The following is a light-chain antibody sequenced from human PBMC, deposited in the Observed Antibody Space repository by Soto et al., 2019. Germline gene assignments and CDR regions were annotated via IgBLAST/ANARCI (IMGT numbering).Light chain of an antibody. J-gene: IGKJ1*01. CDR3: QQSYTSHPT. CDR2: GAS. V-gene: IGKV3-15*01. CDR1: ERLSSVY. Sequence: EIVLRQAPGRLCLSRGERWTLSRRASERLSSVYLAWYQQRPGQPPRLLIYGASTRATGIPARFSGSGSGTEFTLTISSLQSEDFAVYYCQQSYTSHPTFGQGTKVDIK.